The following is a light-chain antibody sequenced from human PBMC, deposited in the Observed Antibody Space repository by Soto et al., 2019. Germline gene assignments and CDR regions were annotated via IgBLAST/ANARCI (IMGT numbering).Light chain of an antibody. V-gene: IGLV1-40*01. J-gene: IGLJ2*01. CDR3: QSYDSSLSTSI. Sequence: QSVLTQPPPLLGTPGRGASISATGPTSKFGADYDVHWYQQLPGTAPRLLIFGNNNRPSGVPDRFSGSRSGTSASLAITGLQAEDEAIYYCQSYDSSLSTSIFGAGTKLTVL. CDR1: TSKFGADYD. CDR2: GNN.